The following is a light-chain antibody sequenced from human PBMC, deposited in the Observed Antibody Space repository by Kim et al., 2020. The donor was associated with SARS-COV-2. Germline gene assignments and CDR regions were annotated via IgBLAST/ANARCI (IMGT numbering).Light chain of an antibody. Sequence: DIQMTQSPSSLSASVGDRVTITCRASQSISSYLNWYQQKPGKAPKLLIYAASNLQSGVPSRFSASGSGTDFTLTISSLQPEDFATYYCQQSYCTPLTFGGGTKVDIK. CDR2: AAS. CDR1: QSISSY. CDR3: QQSYCTPLT. V-gene: IGKV1-39*01. J-gene: IGKJ4*01.